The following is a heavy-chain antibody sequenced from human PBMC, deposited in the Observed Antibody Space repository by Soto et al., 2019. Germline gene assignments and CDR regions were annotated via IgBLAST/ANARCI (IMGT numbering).Heavy chain of an antibody. CDR3: ARRGGFGELYYYYGMDV. V-gene: IGHV5-51*01. CDR1: GYSITSYW. D-gene: IGHD3-10*01. J-gene: IGHJ6*02. Sequence: GESLKISCKGSGYSITSYWIGWVRQMPGKGLEWMGIIYPGDSDTRYSPSFQGQVTISADKSISTAYLPWSSLKASDTAMYYCARRGGFGELYYYYGMDVWGQGATVTVSS. CDR2: IYPGDSDT.